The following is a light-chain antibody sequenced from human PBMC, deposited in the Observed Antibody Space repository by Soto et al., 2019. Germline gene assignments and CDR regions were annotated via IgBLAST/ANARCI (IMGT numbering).Light chain of an antibody. CDR1: SSNIEYNS. CDR3: ASWDDSLRGFV. V-gene: IGLV1-47*01. J-gene: IGLJ7*01. Sequence: QSVLTQPPSASGTPGQRVTISCSGSSSNIEYNSVYWYQQLPGSAPKLLIHRNNQRPSGVPDRFSASKSGASASLAISGLRSEDEADYHCASWDDSLRGFVFGTGTQLTVL. CDR2: RNN.